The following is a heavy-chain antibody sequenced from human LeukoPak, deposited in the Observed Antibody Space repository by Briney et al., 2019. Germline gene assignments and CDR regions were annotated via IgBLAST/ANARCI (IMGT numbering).Heavy chain of an antibody. CDR1: GGSISSYY. J-gene: IGHJ4*02. Sequence: SETLSLTCTVSGGSISSYYWSWIRQPPGKGLEWIGYIYYSGSTNYNPSLKSRVTISVDTSKNQFSLKLSSVTAADTAVYYCARLKAYYYGSGSYYDGFDYWGQGTLVTVSS. V-gene: IGHV4-59*01. CDR2: IYYSGST. D-gene: IGHD3-10*01. CDR3: ARLKAYYYGSGSYYDGFDY.